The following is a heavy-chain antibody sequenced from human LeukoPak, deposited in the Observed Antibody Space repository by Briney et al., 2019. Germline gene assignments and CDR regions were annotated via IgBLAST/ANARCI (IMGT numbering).Heavy chain of an antibody. Sequence: KSSEPLTLTCTVSGGSISSYYWSWFRQAPGKGLEWIGNIYYSGSTNYNPSLKSRVTISVDTSKNQFSLKLSSVTAADTAVYYCARSVGALPTDYYYYMDVWGKGTTVTVSS. CDR1: GGSISSYY. CDR3: ARSVGALPTDYYYYMDV. J-gene: IGHJ6*03. D-gene: IGHD1-26*01. V-gene: IGHV4-59*01. CDR2: IYYSGST.